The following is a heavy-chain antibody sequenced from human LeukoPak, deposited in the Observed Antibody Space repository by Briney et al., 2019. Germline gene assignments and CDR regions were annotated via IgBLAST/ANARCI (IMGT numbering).Heavy chain of an antibody. CDR3: AELGITMIGGV. J-gene: IGHJ6*04. Sequence: GGTLRLSCAASGFTFSSYEMNWVRQAQGKGLEWVSYISSSGSTIYYADSVKGRFTISRDNAKNSLYLQMNSLRAEDTAVYYCAELGITMIGGVWGKGTTVTISS. V-gene: IGHV3-48*03. CDR1: GFTFSSYE. CDR2: ISSSGSTI. D-gene: IGHD3-10*02.